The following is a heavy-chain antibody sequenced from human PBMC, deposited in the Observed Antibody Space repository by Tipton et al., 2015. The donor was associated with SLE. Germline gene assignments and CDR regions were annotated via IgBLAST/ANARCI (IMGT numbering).Heavy chain of an antibody. CDR2: VYITGET. J-gene: IGHJ5*02. CDR3: VRDTKGLQRGFDL. V-gene: IGHV4-61*02. CDR1: GGSINNSSYY. Sequence: TLSLTCTVSGGSINNSSYYWGWIRQPAGKGLEWIGRVYITGETDYSPSLKSRVTISVDTSKNQFSLSLRSLTAADTAVYYCVRDTKGLQRGFDLWGQGTLVTVSS.